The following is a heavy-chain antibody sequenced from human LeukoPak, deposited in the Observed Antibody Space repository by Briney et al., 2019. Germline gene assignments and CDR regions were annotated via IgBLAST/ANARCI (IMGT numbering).Heavy chain of an antibody. CDR3: ARERDAYYFDY. V-gene: IGHV3-7*01. CDR2: IKQDGSEK. J-gene: IGHJ4*02. D-gene: IGHD2-21*02. CDR1: GFTFSSYW. Sequence: GGSLRLSCAASGFTFSSYWMSWVRQAPGKGLEWVANIKQDGSEKYYVDSVKGRFTISRDNAKNSPYLQMNSLRAEDTAVYYCARERDAYYFDYWGQGTLVTVSS.